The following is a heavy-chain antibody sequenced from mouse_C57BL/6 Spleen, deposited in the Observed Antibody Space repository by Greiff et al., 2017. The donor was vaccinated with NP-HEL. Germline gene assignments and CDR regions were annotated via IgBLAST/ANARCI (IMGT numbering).Heavy chain of an antibody. J-gene: IGHJ3*01. V-gene: IGHV1-54*01. CDR1: GYAFTNYL. D-gene: IGHD4-1*01. CDR2: INPGSGGT. CDR3: AKDLTGRAY. Sequence: VQLQQSGAELVRPGTSVKVSCKASGYAFTNYLIEWVKQRPGQGLEWIGVINPGSGGTNYNEKFKGKATLTAEKSSSTAYMQLSSLTSEDSAVYFCAKDLTGRAYWGQGTLVTVSA.